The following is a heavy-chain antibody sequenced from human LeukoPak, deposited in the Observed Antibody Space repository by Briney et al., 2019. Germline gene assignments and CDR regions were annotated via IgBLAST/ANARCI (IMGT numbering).Heavy chain of an antibody. CDR3: ARDFITAWEPIVAMDV. CDR1: GFTFSSYS. J-gene: IGHJ6*02. Sequence: GGSLRLSCAASGFTFSSYSMNWVRQAPGKGLEWVSYISSSSSTIYYADSVKGRFTISRDNAKNSLYLQTNSLRAEDTAVYYCARDFITAWEPIVAMDVWGQGTTVTVSS. D-gene: IGHD1-20*01. CDR2: ISSSSSTI. V-gene: IGHV3-48*01.